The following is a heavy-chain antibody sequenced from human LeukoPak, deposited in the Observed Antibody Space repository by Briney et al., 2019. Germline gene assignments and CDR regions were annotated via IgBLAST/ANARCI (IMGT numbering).Heavy chain of an antibody. CDR2: ISSSSSTI. CDR1: GFTFSSYS. D-gene: IGHD3-22*01. V-gene: IGHV3-48*04. J-gene: IGHJ4*02. CDR3: AREDYYDSSGEASLWGCDY. Sequence: GGSLRLSCAASGFTFSSYSMNWVRQAPGKGLEWVSYISSSSSTIYYADSVKGRFTISRDNAKNSLYLQMNSLRAEDTAVYYCAREDYYDSSGEASLWGCDYWGQGTLVTVSS.